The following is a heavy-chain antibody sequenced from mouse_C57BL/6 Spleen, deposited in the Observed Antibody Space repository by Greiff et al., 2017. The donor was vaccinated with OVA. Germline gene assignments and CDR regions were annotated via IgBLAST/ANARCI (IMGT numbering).Heavy chain of an antibody. V-gene: IGHV1-54*01. CDR3: ARSNPTAMDY. CDR1: GYAFTNYL. J-gene: IGHJ4*01. Sequence: QVQLQQSGAELVRPGTSVKVSCKASGYAFTNYLLEWVKQRPGQGLEWIGVINPGSGGTNYNEKFKGKATLTADKASSTAYMQLSSLTSEDSAVYFCARSNPTAMDYWGQGTSVTVSS. CDR2: INPGSGGT.